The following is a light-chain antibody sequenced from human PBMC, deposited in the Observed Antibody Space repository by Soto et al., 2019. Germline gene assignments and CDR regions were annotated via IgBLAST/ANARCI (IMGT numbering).Light chain of an antibody. CDR1: RSDVGSYDY. Sequence: QSALTQPRSVSGSPGQSVSISCTGARSDVGSYDYVSWYQQHPDKAPKVIIYDVIKRPSGVPDRFSGSKSGNTASLTISGLQSDDEADYYCCSYAGSYSYVFGPGTKVTVL. J-gene: IGLJ1*01. CDR2: DVI. CDR3: CSYAGSYSYV. V-gene: IGLV2-11*01.